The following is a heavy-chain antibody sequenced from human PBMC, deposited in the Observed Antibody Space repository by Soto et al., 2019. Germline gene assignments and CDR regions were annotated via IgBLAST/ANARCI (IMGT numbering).Heavy chain of an antibody. D-gene: IGHD3-22*01. CDR3: ARRRYYDSSGYDPPGFDP. CDR1: GYSFTSYW. Sequence: PGESLKISCKGPGYSFTSYWISWVRQMPGKGLEWMGRIDPSDSYTNYSPSFQGHVTISADKSISTAYLQWSSLKASDTAMYYCARRRYYDSSGYDPPGFDPWGQGTLVTVSS. V-gene: IGHV5-10-1*01. CDR2: IDPSDSYT. J-gene: IGHJ5*02.